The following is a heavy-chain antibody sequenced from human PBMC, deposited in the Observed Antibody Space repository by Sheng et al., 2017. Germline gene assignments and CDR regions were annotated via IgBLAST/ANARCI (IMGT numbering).Heavy chain of an antibody. CDR2: IYYSGST. V-gene: IGHV4-39*07. Sequence: QLQLQESGPGLVKPSETLSLTCTVSGGSISSSSYYWGWIRQPPGKGLEWIGSIYYSGSTYYNPSLKSRVTISVDTSKNQFSLKLSSVTAADTAVYYCASPYDSSGYRDYWGQGTLVTVSS. CDR3: ASPYDSSGYRDY. CDR1: GGSISSSSYY. D-gene: IGHD3-22*01. J-gene: IGHJ4*02.